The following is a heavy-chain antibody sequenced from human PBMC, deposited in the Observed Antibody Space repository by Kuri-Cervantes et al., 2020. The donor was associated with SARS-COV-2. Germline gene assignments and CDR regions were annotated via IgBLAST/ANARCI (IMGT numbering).Heavy chain of an antibody. CDR2: IYHSGST. CDR3: ARAAGGLLGLYYYYYMDV. V-gene: IGHV4-38-2*02. Sequence: ESLKISCTVPGYSISSGYYWGWIRQPPGKGLEWIGSIYHSGSTYYNPSLKSRVTISVDTSKNQFSLKLSSVTAADTAVYYCARAAGGLLGLYYYYYMDVWGKGTTVTVSS. J-gene: IGHJ6*03. CDR1: GYSISSGYY. D-gene: IGHD3-10*01.